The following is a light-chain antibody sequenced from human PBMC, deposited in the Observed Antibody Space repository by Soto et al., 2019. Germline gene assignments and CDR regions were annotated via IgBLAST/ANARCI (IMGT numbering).Light chain of an antibody. CDR3: QQYNSYSYT. J-gene: IGKJ2*01. CDR1: QSISSW. V-gene: IGKV1-5*03. Sequence: DIQLTQSPSTLSASVGDRVTITCRASQSISSWVAWYQQKPGKAPKLLIYKASSLESGVPSRFSGSGSGTEFTLTISSLQPDHCATYDCQQYNSYSYTFGQGTKLEIK. CDR2: KAS.